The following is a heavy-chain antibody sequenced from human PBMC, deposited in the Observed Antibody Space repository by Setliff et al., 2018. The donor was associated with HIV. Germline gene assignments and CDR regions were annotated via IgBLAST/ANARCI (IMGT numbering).Heavy chain of an antibody. CDR1: GYTFTAYY. Sequence: GASVKVSCKTSGYTFTAYYIHWARQAPGQGLEWRGWINSNNGGTKYAQNFQGRVTMTRDTSITTAYRELRSLISDDTAVYYCAREERYYDGKGALDYWGQGMLVTVSS. CDR2: INSNNGGT. V-gene: IGHV1-2*02. CDR3: AREERYYDGKGALDY. J-gene: IGHJ4*02. D-gene: IGHD3-22*01.